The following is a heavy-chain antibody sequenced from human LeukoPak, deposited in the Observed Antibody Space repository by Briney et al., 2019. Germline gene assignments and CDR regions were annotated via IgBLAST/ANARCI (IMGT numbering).Heavy chain of an antibody. J-gene: IGHJ4*02. CDR1: GGSFTGYY. CDR3: ARTHGSSGYYVFDY. CDR2: VYNSEYT. V-gene: IGHV4-59*01. Sequence: PSETLSLTCTVSGGSFTGYYWTWIRQPPGEGLEWIGYVYNSEYTKYNPSLKSRVTISLDTSQSQFSLKLSSVTTADTAAYYCARTHGSSGYYVFDYWGQGTLVTVSS. D-gene: IGHD2-15*01.